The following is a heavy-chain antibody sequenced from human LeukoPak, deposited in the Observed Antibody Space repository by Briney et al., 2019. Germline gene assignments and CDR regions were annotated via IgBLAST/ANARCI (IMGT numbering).Heavy chain of an antibody. J-gene: IGHJ4*02. CDR1: GGSISSYY. Sequence: SETLSLTCTVSGGSISSYYWSWIRQPPGKGLEGIGYIYYSGSTNYNPSPKSRVTISVDTSKNQFSLKLSSVTAADTAVYYCARHAYCSGGSCYYFDYWGQGTLVTVSS. V-gene: IGHV4-59*08. D-gene: IGHD2-15*01. CDR2: IYYSGST. CDR3: ARHAYCSGGSCYYFDY.